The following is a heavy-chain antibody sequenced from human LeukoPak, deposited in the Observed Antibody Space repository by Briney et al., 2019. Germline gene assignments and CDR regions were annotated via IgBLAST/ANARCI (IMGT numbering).Heavy chain of an antibody. CDR3: ARDRRYYGSGSLGGFDY. CDR1: GFTFRSYA. V-gene: IGHV3-30*04. D-gene: IGHD3-10*01. Sequence: PGGSLRLSCAASGFTFRSYAMHWVRQAPSKGLEWVAVISYDGSNKYYTDSVKGRFTISRDDSKNTLYLQVNSLRAEDTAVYYCARDRRYYGSGSLGGFDYWGQGTLVTVSS. CDR2: ISYDGSNK. J-gene: IGHJ4*02.